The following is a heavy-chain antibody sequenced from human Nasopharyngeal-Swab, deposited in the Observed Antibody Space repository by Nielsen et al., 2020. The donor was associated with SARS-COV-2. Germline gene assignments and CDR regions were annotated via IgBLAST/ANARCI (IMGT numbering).Heavy chain of an antibody. Sequence: GGSLRLSCAASGFTFSSYWMSWVRQAPGKGLEWVANIKQDGSEKYYVDSVKGRFTISRDNAKNSLYLQMNSLRAEDTAVYYCARDQGSSSGPRLYGMDVWGQGTTVTVSS. CDR2: IKQDGSEK. J-gene: IGHJ6*02. D-gene: IGHD6-13*01. CDR3: ARDQGSSSGPRLYGMDV. CDR1: GFTFSSYW. V-gene: IGHV3-7*01.